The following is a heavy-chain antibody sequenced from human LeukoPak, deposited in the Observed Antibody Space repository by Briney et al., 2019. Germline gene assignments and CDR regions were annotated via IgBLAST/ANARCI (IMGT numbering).Heavy chain of an antibody. J-gene: IGHJ4*02. CDR1: GFTSSTYW. V-gene: IGHV3-74*01. Sequence: GGSLRLSCAASGFTSSTYWMHWVRRAPGKGLVWVSRINSDESSTDYVDPVKGRFTISRDNAKNTLYLQMNNLRAEDTAVYYCVRGRYYFDYWGQGTLVTVSS. CDR3: VRGRYYFDY. CDR2: INSDESST. D-gene: IGHD3-3*01.